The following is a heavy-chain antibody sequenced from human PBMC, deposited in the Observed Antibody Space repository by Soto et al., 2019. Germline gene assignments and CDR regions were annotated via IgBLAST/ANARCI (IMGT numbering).Heavy chain of an antibody. Sequence: EVQLMESGGALVQPGGSLRLSCAASGFTFSSYSMAWVRQAPGRGPEWVSGIIQDGTTYYADSVKGRFTISRDNFRNSVYLQMITLRGEDTAVYYCAKDLRPDGVWDFDSWGQGTLVPVSS. J-gene: IGHJ4*02. CDR3: AKDLRPDGVWDFDS. D-gene: IGHD4-17*01. CDR2: IIQDGTT. V-gene: IGHV3-23*01. CDR1: GFTFSSYS.